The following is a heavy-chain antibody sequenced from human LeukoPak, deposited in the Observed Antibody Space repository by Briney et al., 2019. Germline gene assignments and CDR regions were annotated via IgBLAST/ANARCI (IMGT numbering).Heavy chain of an antibody. Sequence: GGSLRLSCATSGFTFSSYWMSWVRQAPGKGLEWVADIKEDGSEKYYVDSVKGRFTISRDNSKNTLYLQMNSLRAEDTAVYYCARPGHYYDSSGYQVDIWGQGTMVTVSS. V-gene: IGHV3-7*03. CDR3: ARPGHYYDSSGYQVDI. CDR2: IKEDGSEK. J-gene: IGHJ3*02. D-gene: IGHD3-22*01. CDR1: GFTFSSYW.